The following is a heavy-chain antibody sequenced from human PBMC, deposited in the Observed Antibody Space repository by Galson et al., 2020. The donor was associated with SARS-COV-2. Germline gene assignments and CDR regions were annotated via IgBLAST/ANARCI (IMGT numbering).Heavy chain of an antibody. D-gene: IGHD6-6*01. CDR2: IIPIFGTA. Sequence: SVKVSCKASGGTFSSYAISWVRQAPGQGLEWMGGIIPIFGTANYAQKFQGRVTITADKSTSTAYMELSSLRSEDTAVYYCASRGIAARPRWFDPWGQGTLVTVSS. CDR1: GGTFSSYA. CDR3: ASRGIAARPRWFDP. V-gene: IGHV1-69*06. J-gene: IGHJ5*02.